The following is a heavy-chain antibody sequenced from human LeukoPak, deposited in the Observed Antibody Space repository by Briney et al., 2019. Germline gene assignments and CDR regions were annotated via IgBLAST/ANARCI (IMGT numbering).Heavy chain of an antibody. Sequence: SETLSLTCTVSGGSISSHYWSWIRQPPGKGLEWIGYIYYSGSTNYNPSLKSRVTISVDTSKNQFSLKLSSVTAADTAVYYCARVGSSWRVYCFDYWGQGTLVTVSS. CDR2: IYYSGST. D-gene: IGHD6-13*01. J-gene: IGHJ4*02. V-gene: IGHV4-59*11. CDR3: ARVGSSWRVYCFDY. CDR1: GGSISSHY.